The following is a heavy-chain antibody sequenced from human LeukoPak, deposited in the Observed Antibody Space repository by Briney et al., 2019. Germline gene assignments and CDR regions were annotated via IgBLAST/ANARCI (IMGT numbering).Heavy chain of an antibody. V-gene: IGHV3-23*01. J-gene: IGHJ4*02. CDR1: GFTFSSFG. Sequence: GGSLRLSCAASGFTFSSFGMTWVRQAPGKGLEWVSTITGSGGITYYADSVKGRFTISRENSKNRLYLQMNSLRAEDTAVYYCARAEGYGGELDSWGQGTLVTVSS. CDR2: ITGSGGIT. CDR3: ARAEGYGGELDS. D-gene: IGHD4-23*01.